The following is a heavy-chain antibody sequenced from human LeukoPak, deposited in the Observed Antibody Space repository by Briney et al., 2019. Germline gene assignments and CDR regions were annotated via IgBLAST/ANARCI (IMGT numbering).Heavy chain of an antibody. J-gene: IGHJ6*03. V-gene: IGHV3-7*01. D-gene: IGHD6-19*01. CDR1: GFTFSNYW. Sequence: GGSLRLSCAASGFTFSNYWMTWVRQAPGMGLEWVANIKQDGSDKYYVDSVKGRFTISRDNVKNSLYLQMNSLRAEDTAIYYCARLPLEYGAGWPTNPYYYYMDVWGKGTTVTVSS. CDR2: IKQDGSDK. CDR3: ARLPLEYGAGWPTNPYYYYMDV.